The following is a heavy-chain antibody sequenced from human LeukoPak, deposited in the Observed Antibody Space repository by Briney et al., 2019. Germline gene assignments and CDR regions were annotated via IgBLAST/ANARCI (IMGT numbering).Heavy chain of an antibody. CDR1: GYTVSDKP. J-gene: IGHJ4*02. V-gene: IGHV3-66*01. D-gene: IGHD1/OR15-1a*01. Sequence: GGSLRLSCAASGYTVSDKPMTWVRQAAGKGLEWVSVIYSDGSTYYSESVKGRFYISRDNSKNTLYLQMNSLGAEDTTVYYCAASPDSNRGPYDYWGQGTLVTVSS. CDR3: AASPDSNRGPYDY. CDR2: IYSDGST.